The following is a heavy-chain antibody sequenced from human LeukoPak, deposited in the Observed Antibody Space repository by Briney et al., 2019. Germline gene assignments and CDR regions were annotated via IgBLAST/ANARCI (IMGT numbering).Heavy chain of an antibody. J-gene: IGHJ4*02. CDR1: GFTFSNYG. CDR3: AKVSSSSCYGWNDY. CDR2: ISHSGVNT. Sequence: GGSLRLSCAASGFTFSNYGMSWVRQAPGKGLQLVSVISHSGVNTYYADSVKGRFTISSDSSKNPLFLQMNSVRAEDTAVYYCAKVSSSSCYGWNDYWGQGTLVTVCS. V-gene: IGHV3-23*01. D-gene: IGHD2-2*01.